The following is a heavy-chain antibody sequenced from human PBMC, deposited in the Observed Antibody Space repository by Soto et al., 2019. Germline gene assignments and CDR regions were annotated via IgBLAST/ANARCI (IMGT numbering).Heavy chain of an antibody. J-gene: IGHJ2*01. CDR1: GFTFSSYW. CDR2: INSDGSST. V-gene: IGHV3-74*01. Sequence: EVQLVESGGGLVQPGGSLRLSCAASGFTFSSYWMHWVRQAPGKGLVWVSRINSDGSSTSYADSVKGRFTISRDNAKNTLYLQMNSLRAEDTAVYYCARRSYYYDSSGYYQISYWYFDLWGRGTLVTVSS. D-gene: IGHD3-22*01. CDR3: ARRSYYYDSSGYYQISYWYFDL.